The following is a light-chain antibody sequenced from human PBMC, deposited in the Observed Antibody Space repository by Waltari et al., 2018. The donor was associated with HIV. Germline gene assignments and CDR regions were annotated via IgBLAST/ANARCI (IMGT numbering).Light chain of an antibody. V-gene: IGLV2-11*01. CDR2: DVN. CDR3: SAYGGSYNRLL. J-gene: IGLJ2*01. CDR1: SSDVGHYNY. Sequence: QSALTQPRSVSGSPGQSVTLSCTGTSSDVGHYNYVSWYQQHPGKAPKLIMFDVNERPSGVPDRFFGSKSGNTASLTVSGLQADDEADYFCSAYGGSYNRLLFGGGTKLTVL.